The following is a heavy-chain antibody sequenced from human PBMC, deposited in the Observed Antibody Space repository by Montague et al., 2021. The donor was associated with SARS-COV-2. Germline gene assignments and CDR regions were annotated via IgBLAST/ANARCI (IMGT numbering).Heavy chain of an antibody. D-gene: IGHD1-26*01. J-gene: IGHJ4*02. V-gene: IGHV4-38-2*02. Sequence: SETLSLTCTVSNYSVSSGYYWGWIRQFPGKGLEWIGFKFHSGSTYYNPSLQSRVITSVDTSKNQVSLKLRPVSAADTAVYYCARGVVGPTVLFLEYWGQGILVAVSS. CDR1: NYSVSSGYY. CDR3: ARGVVGPTVLFLEY. CDR2: KFHSGST.